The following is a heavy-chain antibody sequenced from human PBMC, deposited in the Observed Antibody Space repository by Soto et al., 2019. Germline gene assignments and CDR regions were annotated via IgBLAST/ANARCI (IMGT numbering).Heavy chain of an antibody. CDR2: IYYSGSP. Sequence: PSETLSRTCTFSGGSISSGGYYGSWIRQHPGKGLEWIGYIYYSGSPYYNPSLKSRVTISVDTSKNQFSLKLSSVTAADTAVYYCAREIGSIDYWGQGTLVTVSS. CDR1: GGSISSGGYY. J-gene: IGHJ4*02. CDR3: AREIGSIDY. V-gene: IGHV4-31*03.